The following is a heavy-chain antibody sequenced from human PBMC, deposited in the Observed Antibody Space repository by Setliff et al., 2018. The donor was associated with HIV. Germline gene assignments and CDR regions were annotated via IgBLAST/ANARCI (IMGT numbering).Heavy chain of an antibody. CDR2: INPNSGGT. D-gene: IGHD6-19*01. CDR1: GYTFTNYY. Sequence: ASVKVSCKASGYTFTNYYMHWVRQAPGQGLEWMGWINPNSGGTNYAQKFQGRVSIARDTSASTAYMELSSLRSEDTAVYYCARVQTMAVAGTQYYYMDVWGKGTTVTVSS. CDR3: ARVQTMAVAGTQYYYMDV. J-gene: IGHJ6*03. V-gene: IGHV1-2*02.